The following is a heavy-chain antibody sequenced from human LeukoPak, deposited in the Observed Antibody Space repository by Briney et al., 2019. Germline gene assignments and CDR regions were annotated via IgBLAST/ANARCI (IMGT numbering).Heavy chain of an antibody. V-gene: IGHV3-48*03. CDR3: AKGSGINHYHWIDP. CDR1: GFIFSTYE. Sequence: PGGSLRLSCAASGFIFSTYEMHWVRQAPGKGLEWVSYISSSGSTTYYADSVKGRFTISRDNSKNTLYLQMDSLRAEDTALYYCAKGSGINHYHWIDPWGQGTLVTVSS. D-gene: IGHD1-14*01. J-gene: IGHJ5*02. CDR2: ISSSGSTT.